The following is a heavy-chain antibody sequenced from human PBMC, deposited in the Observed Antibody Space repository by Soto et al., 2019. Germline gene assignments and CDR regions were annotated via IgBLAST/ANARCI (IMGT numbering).Heavy chain of an antibody. CDR3: ARVGGYCISTSCYDAFDI. Sequence: PGGSLRLSCVASGFTFSDYYMSWISQAPGKGLEWVSYISSSGSTIYYADSVKGRFTISRDNAKNSLYLQMNSLRGEDTAVYYCARVGGYCISTSCYDAFDIWGQGTMVTVSS. V-gene: IGHV3-11*01. J-gene: IGHJ3*02. CDR2: ISSSGSTI. CDR1: GFTFSDYY. D-gene: IGHD2-2*01.